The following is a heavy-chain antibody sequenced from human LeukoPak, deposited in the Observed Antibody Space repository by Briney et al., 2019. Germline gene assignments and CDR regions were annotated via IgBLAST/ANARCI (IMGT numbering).Heavy chain of an antibody. CDR1: GFAFTNSA. Sequence: SVKVSCKASGFAFTNSAMQWVRQARGQRLEWIGWIVVASGNTKYAQKFQERVTITRDMSTSTAYMELSSLSPEDTAVYYCAAAPIEMQQRGFDYWGQGTLVTVSS. V-gene: IGHV1-58*02. CDR2: IVVASGNT. J-gene: IGHJ4*02. CDR3: AAAPIEMQQRGFDY. D-gene: IGHD5-24*01.